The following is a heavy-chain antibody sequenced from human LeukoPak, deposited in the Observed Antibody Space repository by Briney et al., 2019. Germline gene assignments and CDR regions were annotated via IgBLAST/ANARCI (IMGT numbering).Heavy chain of an antibody. Sequence: GGSLRLSCAASGFTFSSYAMSWVRQAPGKGLEWVSAISGSGGSTYYADSVKGRFTISRDNSKNTLYLQMNSLRAEDTAVYHCAKDLGYEYYFDYWGQGTLVTVSS. CDR3: AKDLGYEYYFDY. V-gene: IGHV3-23*01. J-gene: IGHJ4*02. CDR1: GFTFSSYA. CDR2: ISGSGGST. D-gene: IGHD5-12*01.